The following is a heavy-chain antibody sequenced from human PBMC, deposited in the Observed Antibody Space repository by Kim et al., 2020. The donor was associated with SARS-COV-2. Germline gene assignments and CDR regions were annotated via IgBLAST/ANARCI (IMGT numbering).Heavy chain of an antibody. CDR1: GFTFRNYD. Sequence: GGSLRLSCAASGFTFRNYDMHWVRQAPGKGLEWVAVIWYDGSNKYYADSVKGRFTISRDNPKNTLYLQMNSLRGEDTALYYCARGGTGGNAFDIWGQGTMVTVSS. CDR2: IWYDGSNK. J-gene: IGHJ3*02. V-gene: IGHV3-33*01. D-gene: IGHD7-27*01. CDR3: ARGGTGGNAFDI.